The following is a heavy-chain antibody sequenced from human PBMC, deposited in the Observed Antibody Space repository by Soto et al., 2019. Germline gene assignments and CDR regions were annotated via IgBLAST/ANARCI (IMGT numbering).Heavy chain of an antibody. D-gene: IGHD5-12*01. Sequence: QVQLVQSGAEVKKPGSSVKVSCKASGGTFSSYAISWVRQAPGQGLEWMGGIIPIFGTANYAQKFQGRVTFTEDESTSTAYMELSSLRSEDTAVYYCARDRKIVATIPGFDYWGQGTLVTVSS. J-gene: IGHJ4*02. V-gene: IGHV1-69*01. CDR1: GGTFSSYA. CDR3: ARDRKIVATIPGFDY. CDR2: IIPIFGTA.